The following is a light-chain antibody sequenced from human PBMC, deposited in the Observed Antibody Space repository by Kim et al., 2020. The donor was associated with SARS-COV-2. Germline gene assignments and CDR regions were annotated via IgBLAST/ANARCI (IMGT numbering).Light chain of an antibody. V-gene: IGLV10-54*04. J-gene: IGLJ3*02. CDR1: KKGCQPR. CDR3: SAWDSSLSAWV. CDR2: RNN. Sequence: QTATPHRNGKRKKGCQPRSSLAEAHPGQPPKLLSYRNNNRPSGISERFSASRSGNTASLTIIGLQPEDEADYYCSAWDSSLSAWVFGGGTQLTVL.